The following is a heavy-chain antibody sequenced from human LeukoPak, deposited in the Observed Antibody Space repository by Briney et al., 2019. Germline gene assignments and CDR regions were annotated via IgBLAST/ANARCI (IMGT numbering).Heavy chain of an antibody. J-gene: IGHJ4*02. CDR1: GGSISSSSYY. V-gene: IGHV4-39*07. D-gene: IGHD3-22*01. CDR3: ARDPYYYYDSSGGPYYFDY. CDR2: IYYSGST. Sequence: PSETLSLTCTVSGGSISSSSYYWGWIRQPPGKGLEWIGSIYYSGSTYYNPSLKSRVTISVDTSKNQFSLKLSSVTAADTAVYYCARDPYYYYDSSGGPYYFDYWGQGTLVTVTS.